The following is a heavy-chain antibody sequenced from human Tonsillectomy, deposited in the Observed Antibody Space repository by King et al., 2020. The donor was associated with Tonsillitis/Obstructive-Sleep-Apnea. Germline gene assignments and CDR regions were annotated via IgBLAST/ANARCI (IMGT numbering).Heavy chain of an antibody. J-gene: IGHJ5*02. D-gene: IGHD5-12*01. CDR2: IIPFFGIA. V-gene: IGHV1-69*17. CDR1: GGIFSTYA. CDR3: ARSPTTEAFSWFDT. Sequence: VQLVESGAEVKKPGSSVKVSCKASGGIFSTYAISWVRQVPGQGLEWMGAIIPFFGIANHSQKFRGRVTIIADKSTSTVYMELSGLRSEDTAMYYCARSPTTEAFSWFDTWGQGTLVTVSS.